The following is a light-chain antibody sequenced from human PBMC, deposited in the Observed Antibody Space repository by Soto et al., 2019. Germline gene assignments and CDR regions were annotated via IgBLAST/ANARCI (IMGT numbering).Light chain of an antibody. V-gene: IGLV1-44*01. CDR2: SNN. J-gene: IGLJ1*01. Sequence: QSVLTQPPSASGTPGQRVTISCSGSSSNIGSNTVNWYQQLPGTAPKLLIYSNNQRPSGVPDRFSGSKSGTSASLAISGLQSEDEADYYSAACDDSLNALYVFGTGSKVPV. CDR3: AACDDSLNALYV. CDR1: SSNIGSNT.